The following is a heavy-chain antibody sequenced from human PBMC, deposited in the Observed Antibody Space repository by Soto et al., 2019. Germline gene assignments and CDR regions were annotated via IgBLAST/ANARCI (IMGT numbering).Heavy chain of an antibody. CDR1: GFTFSSYA. CDR2: ISGSGGST. D-gene: IGHD4-4*01. Sequence: GGSLRLSCAASGFTFSSYAMSWVRQAPGKGLEWVSAISGSGGSTYYADSVKGRFTISRDNSKNTLYLQMNSLRAEDTAVYYCAKDHTSLHPKSNYYYYGMDVWGQGTTVTVS. V-gene: IGHV3-23*01. J-gene: IGHJ6*02. CDR3: AKDHTSLHPKSNYYYYGMDV.